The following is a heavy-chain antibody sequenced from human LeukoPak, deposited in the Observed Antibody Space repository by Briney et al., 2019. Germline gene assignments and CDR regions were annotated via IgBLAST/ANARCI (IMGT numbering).Heavy chain of an antibody. Sequence: SETLSLTCTVSGGSISSYYWSWIRQPPGKGLEWIGYIYYSGSTNHNPSLKSRVTISVDTSKKQFSLKLSSVTAADTAVYYCASSYYYDGSGPTVFDYWGQGTLVTVSS. J-gene: IGHJ4*02. V-gene: IGHV4-59*01. CDR3: ASSYYYDGSGPTVFDY. CDR2: IYYSGST. CDR1: GGSISSYY. D-gene: IGHD3-22*01.